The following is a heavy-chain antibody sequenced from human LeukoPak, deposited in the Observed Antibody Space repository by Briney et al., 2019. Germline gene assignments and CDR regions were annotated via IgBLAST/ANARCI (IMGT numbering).Heavy chain of an antibody. CDR1: GGSISSYY. D-gene: IGHD3-10*01. CDR2: IYYSGST. Sequence: SETLSLTCTVSGGSISSYYWSWIRQPPGKGLEWIGYIYYSGSTNYNPSLKSRVTISVDTSKNQFSLKLSSVTAADTAVYYCARALNSGSGSYWYNWFDPWGQGALVTVSS. CDR3: ARALNSGSGSYWYNWFDP. J-gene: IGHJ5*02. V-gene: IGHV4-59*01.